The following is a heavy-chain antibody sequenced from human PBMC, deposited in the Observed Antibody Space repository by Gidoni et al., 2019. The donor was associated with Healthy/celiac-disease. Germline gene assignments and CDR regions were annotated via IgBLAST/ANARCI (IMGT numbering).Heavy chain of an antibody. CDR1: GGSISSYY. Sequence: QVQLQESGPGLVKPSEPLSLTCTVSGGSISSYYWSWIRQPAGKGLEWLGRIYTSGRTNSTPSLKSRVTMSVDTSKNQFSLKLSSVTAADTAVYYCARVFARSSPPYYYYMDVWGKGTTVTVSS. V-gene: IGHV4-4*07. CDR3: ARVFARSSPPYYYYMDV. J-gene: IGHJ6*03. D-gene: IGHD2-2*01. CDR2: IYTSGRT.